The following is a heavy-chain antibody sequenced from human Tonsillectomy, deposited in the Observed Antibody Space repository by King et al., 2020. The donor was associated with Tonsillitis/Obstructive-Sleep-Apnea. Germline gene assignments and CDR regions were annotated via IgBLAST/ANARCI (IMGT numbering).Heavy chain of an antibody. D-gene: IGHD3-3*01. CDR2: ISAFNGNT. CDR1: GYTFTSYG. V-gene: IGHV1-18*01. CDR3: AREAVLDFWSGPSLNYYFYYMDV. Sequence: QLVQSGAEVRKPGASVKVSCKASGYTFTSYGITWVRQAPGQGLEWMGWISAFNGNTNYTQKLQGRVTMTTDTSTSTAYMDLSSLRSDDTAVYYCAREAVLDFWSGPSLNYYFYYMDVWGTGTTVTVSS. J-gene: IGHJ6*03.